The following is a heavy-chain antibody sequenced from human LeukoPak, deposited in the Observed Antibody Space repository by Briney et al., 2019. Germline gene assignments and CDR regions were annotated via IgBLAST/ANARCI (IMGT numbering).Heavy chain of an antibody. D-gene: IGHD2-2*01. V-gene: IGHV3-30*18. CDR1: GFTFSSYG. J-gene: IGHJ4*02. Sequence: SGGSLRLSCAASGFTFSSYGMHWVRQAPGKGPEWVAVISYDGSNKYYADSVKGRFTISRDNSKNTLYLQMNSLRAEDTAVYYCAKGRIVVVPAAFDYWGQGTLVTVSS. CDR3: AKGRIVVVPAAFDY. CDR2: ISYDGSNK.